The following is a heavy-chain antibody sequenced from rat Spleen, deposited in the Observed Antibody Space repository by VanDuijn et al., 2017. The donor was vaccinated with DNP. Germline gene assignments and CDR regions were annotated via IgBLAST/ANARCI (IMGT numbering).Heavy chain of an antibody. V-gene: IGHV2-47*01. J-gene: IGHJ4*01. D-gene: IGHD1-3*01. CDR1: GLSLTSHS. Sequence: QVQLKESGPGLVQPSQTLSLTCTVSGLSLTSHSVSWIRQPPGKGLEWMGVIWSNGGTDYNSALKSRLSISRDTSKSQVFLKMNSVQTEDTAMYFCARSLATVVPTGAIDAWGQGTSVTVSS. CDR2: IWSNGGT. CDR3: ARSLATVVPTGAIDA.